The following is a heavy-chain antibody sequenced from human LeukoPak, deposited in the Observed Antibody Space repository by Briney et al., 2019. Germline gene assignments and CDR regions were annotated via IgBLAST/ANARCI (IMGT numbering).Heavy chain of an antibody. V-gene: IGHV3-21*01. CDR2: ISSSSSYI. Sequence: PGGSLRLSCAASGFTFSSYSMNWVRQTPGKGLEWVSCISSSSSYIYYADSVEGRFTISRDNAKNSLYLQMNSLRAEDTAVYYCARDLFRGYDILTGYGDYWGQGTLVTVSS. D-gene: IGHD3-9*01. CDR3: ARDLFRGYDILTGYGDY. CDR1: GFTFSSYS. J-gene: IGHJ4*02.